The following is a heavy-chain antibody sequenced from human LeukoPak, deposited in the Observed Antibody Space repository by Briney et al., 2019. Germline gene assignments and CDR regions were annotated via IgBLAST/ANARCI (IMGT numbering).Heavy chain of an antibody. CDR2: IYSGGSI. CDR3: VKDFGGNSDY. Sequence: QPGGSLRLSCAASGFTVSSNYMNWVRQAPGKGLEWLSVIYSGGSIYYADSVKGRFTISRDNSKNTLYLQMSSLRAEDTAVYYCVKDFGGNSDYWGQGTLVTVSS. D-gene: IGHD4-23*01. J-gene: IGHJ4*02. CDR1: GFTVSSNY. V-gene: IGHV3-53*01.